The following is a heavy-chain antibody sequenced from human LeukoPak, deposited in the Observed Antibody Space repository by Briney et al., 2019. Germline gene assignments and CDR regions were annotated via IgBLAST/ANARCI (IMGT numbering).Heavy chain of an antibody. CDR2: ISGSGDIT. CDR3: AKDLGELGYCSSTSCSHWFDP. Sequence: PGGSLRLSCAASGFTFSSYAMSWVRQAPGKGLEWVSGISGSGDITDYADSVKGRSTISRDNSKNTLYLQMNNLRAEDTAVYYCAKDLGELGYCSSTSCSHWFDPWGQGTLVTVSS. D-gene: IGHD2-2*01. CDR1: GFTFSSYA. J-gene: IGHJ5*02. V-gene: IGHV3-23*01.